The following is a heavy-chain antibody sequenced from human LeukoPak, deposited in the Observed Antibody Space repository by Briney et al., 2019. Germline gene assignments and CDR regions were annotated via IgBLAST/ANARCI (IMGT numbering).Heavy chain of an antibody. CDR1: GYTFNSYG. CDR2: ISAYNGNT. CDR3: ARVGGTGSNWHRTYYYYMDV. V-gene: IGHV1-18*01. D-gene: IGHD6-13*01. Sequence: ASVKVSCKASGYTFNSYGISWVRQAPGQGLEWMGWISAYNGNTNYAQKLQGRVTMTTDTSTSTAYMELRSLRSDDTAVYYCARVGGTGSNWHRTYYYYMDVWGKGTTVTVSS. J-gene: IGHJ6*03.